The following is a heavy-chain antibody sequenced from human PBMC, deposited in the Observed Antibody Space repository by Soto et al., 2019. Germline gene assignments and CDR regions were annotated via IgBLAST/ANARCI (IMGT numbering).Heavy chain of an antibody. V-gene: IGHV3-33*01. J-gene: IGHJ4*02. CDR1: GLTFSNFG. CDR2: IWYDGSNK. Sequence: PGGSLRLSCEVSGLTFSNFGMHWVRQAPGKGLEWVAVIWYDGSNKHYADSVKGRFTISRDNSKNTLYLQMNSLRAEDTAMYYCARGRYDYSNYYFDYWGQGMLVTVSS. CDR3: ARGRYDYSNYYFDY. D-gene: IGHD4-4*01.